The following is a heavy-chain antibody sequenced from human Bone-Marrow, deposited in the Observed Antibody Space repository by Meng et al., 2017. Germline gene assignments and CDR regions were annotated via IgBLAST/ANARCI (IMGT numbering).Heavy chain of an antibody. J-gene: IGHJ6*02. CDR2: ISGSGGST. D-gene: IGHD3-9*01. CDR3: AKPLTMTGYFFPGPYYYGMDV. Sequence: GESLKISCAASGSTSSSYAMSWVRQAPGKGLEWVSAISGSGGSTYYADSVKGRFTISRDNSKNTLYLQMNSLRAEDTAVYYCAKPLTMTGYFFPGPYYYGMDVWGQGTTVTVSS. V-gene: IGHV3-23*01. CDR1: GSTSSSYA.